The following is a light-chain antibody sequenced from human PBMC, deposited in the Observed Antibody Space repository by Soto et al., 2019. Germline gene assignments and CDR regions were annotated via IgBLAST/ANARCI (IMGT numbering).Light chain of an antibody. CDR2: EVT. V-gene: IGLV2-14*01. CDR1: SSDVGGYNY. J-gene: IGLJ2*01. CDR3: SSYSSSNTLHVV. Sequence: QSALTQPASVSGSPGQSITISCTGTSSDVGGYNYVSWYQQHPGKAPKLMIYEVTNRPSGVSNRFSGSKSGNTASLTISGLQAEDEADYYCSSYSSSNTLHVVFGGGTKVTVL.